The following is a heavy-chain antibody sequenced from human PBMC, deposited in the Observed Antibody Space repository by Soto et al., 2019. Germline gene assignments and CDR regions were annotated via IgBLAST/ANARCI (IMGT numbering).Heavy chain of an antibody. V-gene: IGHV4-59*01. CDR1: GGSISSYY. J-gene: IGHJ6*02. Sequence: PSETLSLTCTVSGGSISSYYWSWIRQPPGKGLEWIGYIYYSGSTNYNPSLKSRVTISVDTSKNQFSLKLSSVTAADTAVYYCARDSGTRYCSSTSCYYYYYYGMDVWGQGTTVTVS. D-gene: IGHD2-2*01. CDR3: ARDSGTRYCSSTSCYYYYYYGMDV. CDR2: IYYSGST.